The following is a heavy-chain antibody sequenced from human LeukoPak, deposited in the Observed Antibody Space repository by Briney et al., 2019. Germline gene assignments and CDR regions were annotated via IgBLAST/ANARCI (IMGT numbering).Heavy chain of an antibody. CDR1: ELAFKNVW. J-gene: IGHJ4*02. D-gene: IGHD4-17*01. Sequence: GGSLRLSCGASELAFKNVWMSWVRQAPGKGLEWVGRISSKSDGGTTDHAAPVKGRFTISRDDSTNTLSLQMSGLKAEDTALYFCITEPHDYGDFTFGYWGQGTLVTVSS. CDR2: ISSKSDGGTT. CDR3: ITEPHDYGDFTFGY. V-gene: IGHV3-15*01.